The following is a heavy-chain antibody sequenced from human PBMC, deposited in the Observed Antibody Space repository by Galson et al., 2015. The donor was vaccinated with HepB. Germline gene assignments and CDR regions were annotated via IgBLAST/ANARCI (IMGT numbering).Heavy chain of an antibody. J-gene: IGHJ4*02. CDR1: RFTFSSYA. CDR2: TSYDRSNK. D-gene: IGHD2-21*01. CDR3: SRDPLSYSVKYLDY. Sequence: SLRLSCAASRFTFSSYAMHWVRQAPGKGLEWVAVTSYDRSNKYYADSVKGRFTISRDNDKNTLYLQMNSLRAEDTAVYYCSRDPLSYSVKYLDYWGQGTLVTVSS. V-gene: IGHV3-30*04.